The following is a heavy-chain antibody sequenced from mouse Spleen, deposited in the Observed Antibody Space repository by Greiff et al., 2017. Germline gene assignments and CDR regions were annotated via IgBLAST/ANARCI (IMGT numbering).Heavy chain of an antibody. D-gene: IGHD1-1*01. CDR2: IYPGSGNT. CDR3: ARGITTVVAWYFDV. V-gene: IGHV1-76*01. CDR1: GYTFTDYY. Sequence: QVQLQQSGAELVRPGASVKLSCKASGYTFTDYYINWVKQRPGQGLEWIARIYPGSGNTYYNEKFKGKATLTAEKSSSTAYMQLSSLTSEDSAVYFCARGITTVVAWYFDVWGAGTTVTVSS. J-gene: IGHJ1*01.